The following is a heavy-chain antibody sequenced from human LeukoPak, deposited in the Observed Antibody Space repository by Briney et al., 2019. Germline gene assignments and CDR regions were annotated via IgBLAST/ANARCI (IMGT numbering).Heavy chain of an antibody. CDR1: GFTFSSYG. J-gene: IGHJ4*02. Sequence: HPGRSLRLSCAASGFTFSSYGMHWVRQAPGKGLEWVAVISYDGSNKYYADSVKGRFTISRDNSKNTLYLQMNSLRAADRAVYYCATDAEIVVVPAVLAYWGPGTLVTVSS. CDR2: ISYDGSNK. CDR3: ATDAEIVVVPAVLAY. V-gene: IGHV3-30*03. D-gene: IGHD2-2*01.